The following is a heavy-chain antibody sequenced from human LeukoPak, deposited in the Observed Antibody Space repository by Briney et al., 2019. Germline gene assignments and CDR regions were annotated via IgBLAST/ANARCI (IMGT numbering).Heavy chain of an antibody. CDR3: ATADRLGELSLFY. D-gene: IGHD3-16*02. V-gene: IGHV1-24*01. J-gene: IGHJ4*02. CDR1: GYTLTELS. Sequence: ASVNVSCKVSGYTLTELSMHWVRQAPGKGLEWMGGFDPEDGETIYAQKFQGRVTMTEDTSTDTAYMELSSLRSEDTAVYYCATADRLGELSLFYWGQGTPVTVSS. CDR2: FDPEDGET.